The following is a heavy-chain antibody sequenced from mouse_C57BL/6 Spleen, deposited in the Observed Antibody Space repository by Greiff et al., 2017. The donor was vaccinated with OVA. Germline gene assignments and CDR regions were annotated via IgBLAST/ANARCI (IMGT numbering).Heavy chain of an antibody. J-gene: IGHJ1*03. CDR1: GFTFSSYG. V-gene: IGHV5-6*02. CDR3: ARRDWYFDV. CDR2: ISSGGSYT. Sequence: EVKLQESGGDLVKPGGSLKLSCAASGFTFSSYGMSWVRQTPDKRLEWVATISSGGSYTYYPDSVKGRFTISRDNAKNTLYLQMSSLKSEDTAMYYCARRDWYFDVWGTGTTVTVSS.